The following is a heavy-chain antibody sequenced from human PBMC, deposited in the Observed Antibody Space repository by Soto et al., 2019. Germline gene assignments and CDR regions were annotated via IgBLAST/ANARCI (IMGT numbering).Heavy chain of an antibody. CDR3: ARYELGYLTYFDY. CDR1: GFTFSSYS. CDR2: ISSSSSYI. J-gene: IGHJ4*02. V-gene: IGHV3-21*01. Sequence: GGSLRLSCAASGFTFSSYSMNWVRQAPGKGLEWVSSISSSSSYIYYADSVKGRFTISRDNAKNSLYLQMNSLRAEDTAVYYCARYELGYLTYFDYWGQGTLVTVSS. D-gene: IGHD7-27*01.